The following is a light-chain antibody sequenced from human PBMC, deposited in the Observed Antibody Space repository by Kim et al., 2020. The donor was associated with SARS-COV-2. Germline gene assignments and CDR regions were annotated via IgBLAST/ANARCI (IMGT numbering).Light chain of an antibody. CDR2: WAS. CDR3: QQYYSTPRT. CDR1: QNVFYSSTNKSY. V-gene: IGKV4-1*01. J-gene: IGKJ1*01. Sequence: DIVMTQSPDSLAVSLGERATINCKSTQNVFYSSTNKSYLAWYQQKRGQPPQLIIYWASSRKSGVPDRFSGGGSGIDFTLTISGLQAEDVAVYYCQQYYSTPRTFGQGTKVDIK.